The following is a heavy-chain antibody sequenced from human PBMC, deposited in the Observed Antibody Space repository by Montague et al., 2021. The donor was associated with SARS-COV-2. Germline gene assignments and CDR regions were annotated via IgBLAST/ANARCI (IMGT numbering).Heavy chain of an antibody. CDR3: ANYDSSSYGSLGY. D-gene: IGHD3-22*01. CDR1: GFTFNNYW. Sequence: SLRLSCAASGFTFNNYWMHWVRQASGKGLVWVSRINGDGNGRNYAESVKGRFTISRDNAKKTLYLQMNSLRAEDTAVYYCANYDSSSYGSLGYWGQGTLVTVSS. J-gene: IGHJ4*02. CDR2: INGDGNGR. V-gene: IGHV3-74*01.